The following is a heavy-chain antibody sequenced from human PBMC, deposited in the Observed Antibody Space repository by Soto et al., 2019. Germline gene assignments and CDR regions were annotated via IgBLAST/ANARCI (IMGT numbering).Heavy chain of an antibody. J-gene: IGHJ4*02. D-gene: IGHD2-8*01. V-gene: IGHV3-33*01. CDR3: ARVFFAAVYAAHFEH. CDR2: VRYDGRAE. CDR1: GFTFSTYG. Sequence: QVQLVESGGGVVQPGTSLRLSCAASGFTFSTYGMHWVRQAPGKGLEYVAGVRYDGRAEYYVDSVRGRFTISRDNYKIMLSLQMSSLRAEDTAVYYCARVFFAAVYAAHFEHWGQGTPVTVSS.